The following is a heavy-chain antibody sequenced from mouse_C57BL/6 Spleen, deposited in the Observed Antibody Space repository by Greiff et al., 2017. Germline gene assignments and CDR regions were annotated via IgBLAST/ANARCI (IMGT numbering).Heavy chain of an antibody. Sequence: VQLQQSGPELVKPGASVKISCKASGYTFTDYYMNWVKQSHGKSLEWIGDINPNNGGTSYNQKFKGKATLTVDKSSSTAYMELRSLTSEDSAGYYCARNYYGSSYYAMDYWGQGTSVTVSS. D-gene: IGHD1-1*01. J-gene: IGHJ4*01. CDR1: GYTFTDYY. CDR2: INPNNGGT. CDR3: ARNYYGSSYYAMDY. V-gene: IGHV1-26*01.